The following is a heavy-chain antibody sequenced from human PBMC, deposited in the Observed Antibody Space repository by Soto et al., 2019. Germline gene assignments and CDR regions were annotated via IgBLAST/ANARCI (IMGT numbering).Heavy chain of an antibody. CDR1: GGSISSYY. D-gene: IGHD1-7*01. CDR2: IYYSGST. Sequence: SETLSLTCTVSGGSISSYYWSWIRQPPGKGLEWIGYIYYSGSTNYNPSRKSRVTISVDTAKNQFSPKLSSVTAADTAVYYCARDRRMGLELAYSYYGMDVWGQGTRVTGSS. J-gene: IGHJ6*02. CDR3: ARDRRMGLELAYSYYGMDV. V-gene: IGHV4-59*01.